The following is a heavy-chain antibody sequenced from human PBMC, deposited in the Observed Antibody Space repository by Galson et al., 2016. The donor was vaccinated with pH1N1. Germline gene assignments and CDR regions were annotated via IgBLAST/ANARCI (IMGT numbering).Heavy chain of an antibody. CDR3: AREGGYSPGLGPFDY. CDR1: GGTFSTSAVSWGFSSSA. D-gene: IGHD2-15*01. J-gene: IGHJ4*02. V-gene: IGHV1-69*05. Sequence: SVKVSCKASGGTFSTSAVSWGFSSSAMNWVRQAPGQGLEWVGRIIPMFGTANYAQKFQGRVTISTDESTSTTYMELNSLTSEDTAVYYCAREGGYSPGLGPFDYWGQGTLVTVSS. CDR2: IIPMFGTA.